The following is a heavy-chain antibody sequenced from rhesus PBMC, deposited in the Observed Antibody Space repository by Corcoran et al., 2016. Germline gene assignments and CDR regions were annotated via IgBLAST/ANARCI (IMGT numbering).Heavy chain of an antibody. CDR2: ISYSVST. Sequence: QLQLQESGPGLVKPSETLSLTCAVSGYSISSGYGWSWIRQPPGKGLEWIGYISYSVSTSYNPSLKSRVTISRDTSKNQFSLKLSSVTAADTAVYYCAAGYSSGWYDYGLDSWGQGVVVTVSS. V-gene: IGHV4-122*02. D-gene: IGHD6-31*01. J-gene: IGHJ6*01. CDR3: AAGYSSGWYDYGLDS. CDR1: GYSISSGYG.